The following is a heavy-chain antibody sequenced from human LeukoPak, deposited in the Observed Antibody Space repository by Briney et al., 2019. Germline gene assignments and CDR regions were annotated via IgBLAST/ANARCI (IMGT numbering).Heavy chain of an antibody. CDR1: GYTFTGYY. D-gene: IGHD4-23*01. V-gene: IGHV1-2*02. CDR3: ARDLKPNSAPDYFVY. CDR2: INPNSGGSGGT. Sequence: ASVKVSCKASGYTFTGYYMHWVRQAPGQGLEWMGWINPNSGGSGGTNYAQKFQGRVTMTRDTSISTAYMELSRLRSEDTAVYYCARDLKPNSAPDYFVYRGQGTLVTVSS. J-gene: IGHJ4*02.